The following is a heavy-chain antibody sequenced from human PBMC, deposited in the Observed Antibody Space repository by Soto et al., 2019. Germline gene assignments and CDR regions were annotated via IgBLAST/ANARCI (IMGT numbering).Heavy chain of an antibody. D-gene: IGHD2-2*01. CDR3: AKTKYSSSWDDAFDV. J-gene: IGHJ3*01. CDR2: IRGSGDNI. Sequence: PGGSLRLSCEASGFTFSSYAMSWVRQAPGQGLEWVSAIRGSGDNIYYADSVRGRFTISRDNSKHTLDLHMVGLRAEDSAVYFCAKTKYSSSWDDAFDVWGRGTRVTVSS. CDR1: GFTFSSYA. V-gene: IGHV3-23*01.